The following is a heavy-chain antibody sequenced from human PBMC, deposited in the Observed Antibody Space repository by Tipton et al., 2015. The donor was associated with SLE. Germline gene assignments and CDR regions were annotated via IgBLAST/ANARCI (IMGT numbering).Heavy chain of an antibody. CDR3: ARGQLVNAFDI. J-gene: IGHJ3*02. V-gene: IGHV4-39*07. CDR2: IYYSGNT. D-gene: IGHD6-13*01. Sequence: GLVKPSETLSLTCTVSGGSISSSSYYWGWIRQPPGKGLEWIGSIYYSGNTYYNPSLKSRVTISVDTSKNQFSLKLSSVTAADTAVYYCARGQLVNAFDIWGQGTMVTVSS. CDR1: GGSISSSSYY.